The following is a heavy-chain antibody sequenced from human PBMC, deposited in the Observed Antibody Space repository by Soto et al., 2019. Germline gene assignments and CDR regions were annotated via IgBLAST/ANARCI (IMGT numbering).Heavy chain of an antibody. J-gene: IGHJ4*02. Sequence: QVQLQESGPGLVKPSQTLSLTCTVSGGSISSGGYYWSWIRQHPGKGLEWIGYIYYSGSTYYNPSLMSRVXXSXDXXKNQFSLELSSVTAADTAVYYCAREAGDSYGYRTKWGQRTLVTVSS. V-gene: IGHV4-31*03. CDR1: GGSISSGGYY. D-gene: IGHD5-18*01. CDR2: IYYSGST. CDR3: AREAGDSYGYRTK.